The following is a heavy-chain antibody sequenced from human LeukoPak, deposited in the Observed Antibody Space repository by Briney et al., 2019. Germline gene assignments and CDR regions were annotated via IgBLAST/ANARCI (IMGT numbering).Heavy chain of an antibody. J-gene: IGHJ4*02. D-gene: IGHD3-10*01. Sequence: ASVKVSCKASGHTFTGYYMHWVRQAPGQGLEWMGWINANSGGTNYAQKFQGRVTMTTDTSTSTAYVELRSLRSDDTAVYYCARDRSYYGSGSYDYWGQGTLVTVSS. CDR1: GHTFTGYY. V-gene: IGHV1-2*02. CDR3: ARDRSYYGSGSYDY. CDR2: INANSGGT.